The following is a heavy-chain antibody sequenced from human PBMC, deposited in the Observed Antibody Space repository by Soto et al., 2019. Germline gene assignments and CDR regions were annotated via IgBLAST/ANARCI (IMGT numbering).Heavy chain of an antibody. CDR2: MNPSGGSA. CDR3: ARGRPIDY. Sequence: GASVKVSCKASRYTFTNYYFHWVRQAPGQGLEWMGIMNPSGGSASYAQKFQGRVTMTRDTSTSTVYMELSRLRSEDTAVYYCARGRPIDYWGQGTLVTVSS. J-gene: IGHJ4*02. CDR1: RYTFTNYY. V-gene: IGHV1-46*01.